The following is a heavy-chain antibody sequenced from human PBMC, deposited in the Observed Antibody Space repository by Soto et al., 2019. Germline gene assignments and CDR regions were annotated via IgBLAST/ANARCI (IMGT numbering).Heavy chain of an antibody. V-gene: IGHV3-30*18. CDR2: ISYDGSNK. J-gene: IGHJ6*03. CDR3: AKRTEVRGVSYYYYYMDV. Sequence: GGSLRLSCAASGFTFSSYGMHWVRQAPGKGLEWVAVISYDGSNKYYADSVKGRFTISRDNSKNTLYLQMNSLRAEDTAVYYCAKRTEVRGVSYYYYYMDVWGKGTTVTVSS. D-gene: IGHD3-10*01. CDR1: GFTFSSYG.